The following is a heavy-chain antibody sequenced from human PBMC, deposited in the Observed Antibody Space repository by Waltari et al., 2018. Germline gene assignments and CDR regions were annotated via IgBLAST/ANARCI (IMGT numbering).Heavy chain of an antibody. CDR3: ARENYYASCFDI. D-gene: IGHD3-10*01. Sequence: ELQLVQSGGGFVQPGGSLRLSCVASGLTLSSYEVNWIRQPPGKGLEWVSYIDSSGTKISYADSVKGRFTISRDNARNSVSLLVNSLTAEDTAVYFCARENYYASCFDIWGQGTTVTVSS. CDR2: IDSSGTKI. CDR1: GLTLSSYE. V-gene: IGHV3-48*03. J-gene: IGHJ6*02.